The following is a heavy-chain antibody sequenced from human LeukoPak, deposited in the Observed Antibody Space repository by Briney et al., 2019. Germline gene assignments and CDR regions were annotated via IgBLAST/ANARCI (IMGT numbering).Heavy chain of an antibody. CDR3: AIGLTYDSSGYSDAFDI. Sequence: GGSLRLSCVDSGFTCSNCAMSWVRQAPGKGLEWVSVIYSGGSTYYADSVKGRFTISRDNSKNTLYLQMNSLRAEDTAVYYCAIGLTYDSSGYSDAFDIWGQGTMVTVSS. V-gene: IGHV3-66*01. CDR1: GFTCSNCA. CDR2: IYSGGST. J-gene: IGHJ3*02. D-gene: IGHD3-22*01.